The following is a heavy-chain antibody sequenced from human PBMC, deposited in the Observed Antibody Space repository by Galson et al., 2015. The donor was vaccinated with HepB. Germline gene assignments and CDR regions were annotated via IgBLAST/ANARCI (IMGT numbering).Heavy chain of an antibody. CDR1: GFTFNNNF. CDR2: ISGSGDYT. Sequence: SLRLSCAASGFTFNNNFMTWVRQAAGKRLEWVSTISGSGDYTYYADSVKGRFTISRDNSKNMLYQQMNSLRAEDTAIYHCTKYCSGGRCYSGLDYWGQGTLVIVSS. CDR3: TKYCSGGRCYSGLDY. V-gene: IGHV3-23*01. D-gene: IGHD2-15*01. J-gene: IGHJ4*02.